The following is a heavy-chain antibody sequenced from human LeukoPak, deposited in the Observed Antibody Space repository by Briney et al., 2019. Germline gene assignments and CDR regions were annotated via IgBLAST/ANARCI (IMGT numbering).Heavy chain of an antibody. D-gene: IGHD1-26*01. J-gene: IGHJ4*02. CDR1: GYSFTSYW. CDR3: ARHRRTSGYFDY. V-gene: IGHV5-51*01. Sequence: GESLKISCKGSGYSFTSYWIGWVRQMPGKGLEWMAIIYPDDSDTRYSPYFQGQVTISADKSISTAYLQWSSLKASDTAMYYCARHRRTSGYFDYWGQGTLVTVSS. CDR2: IYPDDSDT.